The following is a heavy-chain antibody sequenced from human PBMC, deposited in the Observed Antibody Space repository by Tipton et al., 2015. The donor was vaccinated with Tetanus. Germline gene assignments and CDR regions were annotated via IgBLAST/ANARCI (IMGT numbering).Heavy chain of an antibody. Sequence: SLRLSCAASGFTFHTYAMSWVRQVPGKGLEWVSGISAGGGSTYYADSVEGRFTISRDNSKNTLYLQMNSLRAEDTAIYYCAISDVAVADTNWGQGTLVTVSS. CDR2: ISAGGGST. CDR3: AISDVAVADTN. D-gene: IGHD6-19*01. J-gene: IGHJ4*02. V-gene: IGHV3-23*01. CDR1: GFTFHTYA.